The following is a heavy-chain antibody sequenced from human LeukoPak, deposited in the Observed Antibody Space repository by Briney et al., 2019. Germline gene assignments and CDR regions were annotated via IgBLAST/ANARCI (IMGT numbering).Heavy chain of an antibody. D-gene: IGHD3-3*01. V-gene: IGHV3-23*01. CDR3: AKVGFSEMEWLLYSDH. Sequence: GGSLRLSCAASGLTFSSYAMSWVRQAPGKGLEWVSAISGSSGHTYYADYVKGRFTISRANSKNTLYLQMNSLRAEDTAVYYCAKVGFSEMEWLLYSDHWGQGTLVTVSS. CDR2: ISGSSGHT. CDR1: GLTFSSYA. J-gene: IGHJ4*02.